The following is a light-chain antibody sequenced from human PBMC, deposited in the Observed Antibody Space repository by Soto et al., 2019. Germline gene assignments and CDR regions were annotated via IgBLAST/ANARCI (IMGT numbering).Light chain of an antibody. CDR2: DAS. CDR3: QLRSNWIFT. CDR1: QSISSW. Sequence: DIQMTQSPSTLSATAGDRVTITCRASQSISSWLAWYQHKPGKAPKLLIYDASNLDSGVPSRFSGSGSGTEFSLTISNLQPEDSAVYYCQLRSNWIFTFGPGTKVEI. J-gene: IGKJ3*01. V-gene: IGKV1-5*01.